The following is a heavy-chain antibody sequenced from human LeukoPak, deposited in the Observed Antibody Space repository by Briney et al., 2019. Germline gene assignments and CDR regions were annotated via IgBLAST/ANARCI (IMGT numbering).Heavy chain of an antibody. V-gene: IGHV3-33*08. CDR1: GFTFNTYA. CDR3: ARPHYYDSSGSYIAGAFDI. J-gene: IGHJ3*02. D-gene: IGHD3-22*01. CDR2: IWYDGSKK. Sequence: GESLRLSCAASGFTFNTYAMSWVRQAPGKGLEWVAVIWYDGSKKFYADSVKGRFTISRDNSKNTLYLQMNTLRAEDTAVYYCARPHYYDSSGSYIAGAFDIWGQGTMVTVSS.